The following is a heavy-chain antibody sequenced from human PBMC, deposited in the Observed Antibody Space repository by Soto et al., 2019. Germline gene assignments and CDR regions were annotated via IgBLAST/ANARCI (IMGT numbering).Heavy chain of an antibody. D-gene: IGHD3-22*01. V-gene: IGHV4-34*01. CDR3: ARTAKTYYYDSSGYYYPY. CDR2: INHSGST. Sequence: SETLSLTYAVYGGSFSGYYWSWVRQPPGKGLEWIGEINHSGSTNYNPSLKSRVTISVDTSKNQFSLKLSSVTAADTAVYYCARTAKTYYYDSSGYYYPYWGQGTLVTVSS. J-gene: IGHJ4*02. CDR1: GGSFSGYY.